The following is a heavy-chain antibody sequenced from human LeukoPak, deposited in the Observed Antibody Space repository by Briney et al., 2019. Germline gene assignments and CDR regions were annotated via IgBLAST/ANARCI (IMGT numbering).Heavy chain of an antibody. Sequence: GGSLRLSCAASGFTFSSYGMHWVRQAPGKGLEWVSSISSTSTYIYYADSVKGRFTISRDNARNSLFLQMNNLRVDDSAVYYCAQEYTAMAFDYWGQGNLVTVSS. CDR3: AQEYTAMAFDY. CDR2: ISSTSTYI. CDR1: GFTFSSYG. D-gene: IGHD5-18*01. J-gene: IGHJ4*02. V-gene: IGHV3-21*01.